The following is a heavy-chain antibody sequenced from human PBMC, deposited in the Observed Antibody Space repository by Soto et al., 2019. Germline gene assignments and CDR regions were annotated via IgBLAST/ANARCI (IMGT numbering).Heavy chain of an antibody. Sequence: QITLKESGPTLVKPTQTLTLTCTFSGFSLSTSGVGVGWIRQPPGKALEWLGIIFWYDDKRYRPSLKCSLTITKDTSKNLRVLTMTNMDPVDTGTYCCAQFPWKQLWPRAPVVNWGKGTTVTVSS. J-gene: IGHJ6*04. V-gene: IGHV2-5*01. D-gene: IGHD5-18*01. CDR2: IFWYDDK. CDR3: AQFPWKQLWPRAPVVN. CDR1: GFSLSTSGVG.